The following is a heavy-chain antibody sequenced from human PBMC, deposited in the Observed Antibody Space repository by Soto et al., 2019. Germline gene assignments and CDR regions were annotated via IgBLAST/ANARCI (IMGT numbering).Heavy chain of an antibody. CDR3: ARRARPDFYYMDV. V-gene: IGHV3-64*01. CDR2: ISSNGVGT. Sequence: EVQLAESGGGLAQPGGSLRLSCAASGFTRSGYAMDWVRQAPGKGLEYVSGISSNGVGTYYANSVQGRFTNSRDNSKNTVYLQMGSLRPEDMAVYYCARRARPDFYYMDVWGKGTTVTVSS. D-gene: IGHD6-6*01. J-gene: IGHJ6*03. CDR1: GFTRSGYA.